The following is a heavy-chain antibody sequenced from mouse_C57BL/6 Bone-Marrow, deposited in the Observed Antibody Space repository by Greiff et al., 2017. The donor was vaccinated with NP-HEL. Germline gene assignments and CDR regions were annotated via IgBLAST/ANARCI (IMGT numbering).Heavy chain of an antibody. J-gene: IGHJ2*01. Sequence: DVKLVESGGGLVKPGGSLKLSCAASGFTFSDYGMHWVRQAPEKGLEWVAYISSGSSTIYYADKVKGRFTISRDNAKHTLFLQMTCLRSEDTAMYYCARRAIYDGYCYFDYWGQGTTLTVSS. CDR1: GFTFSDYG. CDR2: ISSGSSTI. V-gene: IGHV5-17*01. D-gene: IGHD2-3*01. CDR3: ARRAIYDGYCYFDY.